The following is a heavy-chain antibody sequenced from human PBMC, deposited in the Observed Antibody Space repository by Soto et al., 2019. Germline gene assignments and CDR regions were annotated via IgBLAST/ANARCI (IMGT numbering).Heavy chain of an antibody. CDR1: GGSISSYY. D-gene: IGHD6-19*01. Sequence: PSETLSLTCTVAGGSISSYYWSWIRQPPGKGLEWIGYIYYSGSTNYNPSLKSRVTISVDTSKNQFSLKLSSVTAADSSVYYCARARESSGWYLGWLDPWGQGTLVTVSS. J-gene: IGHJ5*02. V-gene: IGHV4-59*01. CDR3: ARARESSGWYLGWLDP. CDR2: IYYSGST.